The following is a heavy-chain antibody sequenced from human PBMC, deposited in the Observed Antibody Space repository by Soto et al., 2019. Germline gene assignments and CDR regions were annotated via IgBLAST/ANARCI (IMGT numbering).Heavy chain of an antibody. J-gene: IGHJ3*02. CDR1: GFTFSGYW. Sequence: PGGSLRLSCAASGFTFSGYWMNWVRQAPGKGLVWVSRIKTDGSSTNYADSVKGRSTISTDNTQNTLYLQMNSLRAEDTAVHYCARREATLGNFDIWGQGTMVTVSS. CDR2: IKTDGSST. V-gene: IGHV3-74*01. CDR3: ARREATLGNFDI.